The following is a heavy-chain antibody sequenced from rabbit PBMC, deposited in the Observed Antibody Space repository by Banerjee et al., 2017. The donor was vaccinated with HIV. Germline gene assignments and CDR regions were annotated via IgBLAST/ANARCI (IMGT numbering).Heavy chain of an antibody. CDR2: IYTGSTGTT. D-gene: IGHD6-1*01. Sequence: QSLEESGGDLVQPGASLTLTCTASELDFSSSYYICWVRQAPGKGLEWIGCIYTGSTGTTYYASWAKGRFTISKTSSTTVTLQMTSLTAADTATYFCARGLDAFTVYAAYGSAFDLWGPGTLVTVS. V-gene: IGHV1S40*01. CDR3: ARGLDAFTVYAAYGSAFDL. CDR1: ELDFSSSYY. J-gene: IGHJ4*01.